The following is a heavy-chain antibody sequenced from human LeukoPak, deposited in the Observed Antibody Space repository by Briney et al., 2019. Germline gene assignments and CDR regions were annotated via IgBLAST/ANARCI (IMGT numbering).Heavy chain of an antibody. CDR1: GFTFSDYY. Sequence: PGGSLRLSCAASGFTFSDYYMSWIRQAPGKGLEWVAIISYDGSNKFYGDSVKGRFTISRDNSKSTVYLQMNSLRAEDTAVYYCAKSPGVLLWFGSFDYWGQGTLVTVSS. CDR2: ISYDGSNK. J-gene: IGHJ4*02. V-gene: IGHV3-30*18. CDR3: AKSPGVLLWFGSFDY. D-gene: IGHD3-10*01.